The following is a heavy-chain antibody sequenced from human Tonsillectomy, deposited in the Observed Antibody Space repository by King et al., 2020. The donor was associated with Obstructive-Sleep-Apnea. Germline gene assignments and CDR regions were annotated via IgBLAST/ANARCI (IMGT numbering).Heavy chain of an antibody. D-gene: IGHD3-3*01. CDR1: GGSFSGYY. Sequence: VQLPQWGAGLLKPSETLSLTCAVYGGSFSGYYWSWIRQPPGKGLEWIGEINHSGSTNYNPSLKSRVTISVDTSKNQFSLKLSSVTAADTAVYYCARGIRDPITIFGDVWGQGTTVTVSS. J-gene: IGHJ6*02. CDR3: ARGIRDPITIFGDV. CDR2: INHSGST. V-gene: IGHV4-34*01.